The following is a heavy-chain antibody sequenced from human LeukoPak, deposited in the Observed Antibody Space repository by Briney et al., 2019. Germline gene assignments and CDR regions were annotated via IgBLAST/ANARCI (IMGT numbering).Heavy chain of an antibody. CDR2: INSDGSST. CDR3: ARGGYYYDSSGFPYYYGMDV. CDR1: GFTFSSYW. D-gene: IGHD3-22*01. V-gene: IGHV3-74*01. Sequence: PGGSLRLSCAASGFTFSSYWMHWVRQAPGKGLVWVSRINSDGSSTSYADYVKGRFTISRDNAKNTLYLQMNSLRAEDTAVYYCARGGYYYDSSGFPYYYGMDVWGQGTTVTVSS. J-gene: IGHJ6*02.